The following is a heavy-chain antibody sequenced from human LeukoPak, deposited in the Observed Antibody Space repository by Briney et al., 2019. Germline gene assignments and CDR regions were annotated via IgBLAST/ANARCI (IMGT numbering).Heavy chain of an antibody. CDR2: IYYSGST. CDR1: GGSISSYY. D-gene: IGHD5-24*01. Sequence: PSETLSLTCTVSGGSISSYYWSWIRQPPGKGLERIGYIYYSGSTNYNPSLKSRVTISVDTSKNQFSLKLSSVTAADTAVYYCAREGDGYQEPFDYWGQGTLVTVSS. V-gene: IGHV4-59*01. CDR3: AREGDGYQEPFDY. J-gene: IGHJ4*02.